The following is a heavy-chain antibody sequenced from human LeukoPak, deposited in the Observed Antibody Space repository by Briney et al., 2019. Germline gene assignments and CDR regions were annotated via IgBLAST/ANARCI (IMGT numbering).Heavy chain of an antibody. J-gene: IGHJ4*02. D-gene: IGHD1-26*01. CDR3: ARGGVGAKNYNFDY. V-gene: IGHV1-18*04. CDR1: GYTFTSHG. CDR2: ISLSSGDT. Sequence: GASVKVSCKASGYTFTSHGLSWARQAPGQGLEWMGWISLSSGDTNYAQEFQERISMTRDTSTSTAYMELRSLRSEDTAVYYCARGGVGAKNYNFDYWGQGTLVTVSS.